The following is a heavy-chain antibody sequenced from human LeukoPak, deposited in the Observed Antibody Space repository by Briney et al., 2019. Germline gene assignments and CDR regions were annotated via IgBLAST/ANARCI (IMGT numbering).Heavy chain of an antibody. CDR2: IKQDGSEK. Sequence: GGSLRLSCAASGFTFSSYWMSWVRQAPGKGLEWVANIKQDGSEKYYVDSVKGRFTISRDNAKNSLYLQMNSLRAEDTAVYYCARRNYVVGAHAFDIWGQGTMVTVSS. CDR3: ARRNYVVGAHAFDI. J-gene: IGHJ3*02. D-gene: IGHD1-7*01. V-gene: IGHV3-7*01. CDR1: GFTFSSYW.